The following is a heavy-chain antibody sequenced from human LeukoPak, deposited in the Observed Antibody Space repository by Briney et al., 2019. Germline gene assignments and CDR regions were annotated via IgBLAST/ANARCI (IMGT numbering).Heavy chain of an antibody. V-gene: IGHV3-33*01. CDR1: GFTFSSYG. CDR2: IWYDGGNK. D-gene: IGHD2/OR15-2a*01. J-gene: IGHJ4*02. CDR3: AREGPRGNSQFDY. Sequence: GGSLRLSCAASGFTFSSYGMHWVRQAPGKGLEWVALIWYDGGNKYYTDSVKGRLTISRDNSKNTLYLQMNSLRAEDTAIYYCAREGPRGNSQFDYWGQGTLVTVSS.